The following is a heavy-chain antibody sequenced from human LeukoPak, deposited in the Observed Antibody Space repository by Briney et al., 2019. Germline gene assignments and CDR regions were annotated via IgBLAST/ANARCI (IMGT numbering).Heavy chain of an antibody. V-gene: IGHV4-59*12. CDR2: IYYSGST. CDR1: GGSISSYY. CDR3: ARVNRSGSYTHNWFDP. J-gene: IGHJ5*02. D-gene: IGHD3-10*01. Sequence: PSETLSLTCTVSGGSISSYYWSWIRQPPGKGLEWIGYIYYSGSTNYNPSLKSRVTISVDTSKNQFSLKLSSVTAADTAVYYCARVNRSGSYTHNWFDPWGQGTLVTVSS.